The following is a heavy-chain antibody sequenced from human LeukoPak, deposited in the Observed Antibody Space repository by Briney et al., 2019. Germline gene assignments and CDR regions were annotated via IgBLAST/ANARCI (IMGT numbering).Heavy chain of an antibody. Sequence: ASVKVSCKASGYTFTSYDINWVRQAIGQGLEWMGWMNPNSGNTGYAQKFQGRVTITRNTSISTAYMELSSLRSEDTAVYYCARGRRDSSSAFWFDPWGQGTLVTVSS. J-gene: IGHJ5*02. CDR3: ARGRRDSSSAFWFDP. V-gene: IGHV1-8*03. CDR1: GYTFTSYD. D-gene: IGHD6-6*01. CDR2: MNPNSGNT.